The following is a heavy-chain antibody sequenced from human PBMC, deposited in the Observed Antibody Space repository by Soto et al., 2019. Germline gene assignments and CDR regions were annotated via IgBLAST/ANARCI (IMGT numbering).Heavy chain of an antibody. CDR1: GYTFTSYD. CDR3: AREKTSYGMDV. Sequence: HVQLVQSGAEVKKPGASVQVSGKASGYTFTSYDINWVRQATGQGLEWMGWMNPNSGNTGYAQTFQGRVTMTRNTSISTAYMELSSLRSEETAVYYCAREKTSYGMDVWGQGTTVTVSS. CDR2: MNPNSGNT. V-gene: IGHV1-8*01. J-gene: IGHJ6*02.